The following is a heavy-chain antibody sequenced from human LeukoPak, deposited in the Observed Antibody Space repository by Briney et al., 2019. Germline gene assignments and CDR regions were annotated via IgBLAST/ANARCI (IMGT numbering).Heavy chain of an antibody. D-gene: IGHD3-10*01. CDR2: INHSGRS. Sequence: KPSETLSLTCAVYGGSFSGYFCIWIRQPPGKGLEWIGEINHSGRSNYNPSLKRRVTISLDTSRNQFSLKLNSVTAADTAVYYCAKSNGYGLVDIWGQGTMVTVSS. CDR3: AKSNGYGLVDI. V-gene: IGHV4-34*01. J-gene: IGHJ3*02. CDR1: GGSFSGYF.